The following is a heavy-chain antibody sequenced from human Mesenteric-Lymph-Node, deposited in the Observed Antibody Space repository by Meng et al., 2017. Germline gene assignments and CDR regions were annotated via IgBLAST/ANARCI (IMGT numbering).Heavy chain of an antibody. Sequence: LRESCPGLVRPAEARAHAGAVPGDSITNQKWWAWVRPAPGKGLEWIGEIPQRGRSAYNPSLKSRVSMSIDKSKNQFSLKLTSVTAADTAVYHCLRGSGGSVWGQGTLVTVSS. CDR3: LRGSGGSV. D-gene: IGHD3-10*01. CDR2: IPQRGRS. CDR1: GDSITNQKW. V-gene: IGHV4-4*02. J-gene: IGHJ1*01.